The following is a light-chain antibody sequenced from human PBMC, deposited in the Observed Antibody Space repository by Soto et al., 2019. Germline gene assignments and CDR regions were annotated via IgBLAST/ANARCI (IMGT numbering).Light chain of an antibody. CDR1: QGIRND. CDR3: QQSYSTPRT. Sequence: IQVTPSPPSLSASFGERDTLPLRASQGIRNDLGWYQQKPGKAPKLLIYAASSLQSGVPSRFSGSGSGTDFTLTISSLQPEDFATYYCQQSYSTPRTFGQGTKVDIK. J-gene: IGKJ1*01. CDR2: AAS. V-gene: IGKV1-39*01.